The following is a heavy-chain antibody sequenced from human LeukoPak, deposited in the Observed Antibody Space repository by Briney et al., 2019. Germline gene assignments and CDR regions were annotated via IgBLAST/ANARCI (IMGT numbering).Heavy chain of an antibody. CDR2: ISSNGGST. CDR1: GFTFSSYA. D-gene: IGHD6-13*01. CDR3: ARDSSGIAAAGTSLVT. Sequence: GGSLRLSCSASGFTFSSYAMHWVRQAPGKGLEYVSAISSNGGSTYYADSVKGRFTISRDNSKNTLYLQMSSLRSDDTAVYYCARDSSGIAAAGTSLVTWGQGTLVTVSS. J-gene: IGHJ5*02. V-gene: IGHV3-64D*09.